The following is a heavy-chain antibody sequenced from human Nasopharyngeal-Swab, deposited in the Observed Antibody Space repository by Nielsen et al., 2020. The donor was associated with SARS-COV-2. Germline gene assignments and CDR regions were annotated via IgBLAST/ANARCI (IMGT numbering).Heavy chain of an antibody. CDR2: FDPEDGET. CDR3: ARGAYYYGMDV. CDR1: GYTLTELS. V-gene: IGHV1-24*01. Sequence: ASVKVSCKVSGYTLTELSMHWVRQAPGKGLEWMGGFDPEDGETIYAQKFQGRLTMTRDTSTSTVYMELSSLRSEDTAVYYCARGAYYYGMDVWGQGTTVTVSS. J-gene: IGHJ6*02.